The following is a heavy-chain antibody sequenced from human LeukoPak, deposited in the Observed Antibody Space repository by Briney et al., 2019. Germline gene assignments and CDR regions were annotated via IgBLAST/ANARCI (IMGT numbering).Heavy chain of an antibody. D-gene: IGHD3-3*01. V-gene: IGHV4-34*01. Sequence: PSETLSLTCGVYGESFSNHYWSWIRQPPGKGLEWIGEIDHSGSTTYNPSLKSRVSISFDTSKNQFSLKLTSVTAADTAVYYCGSRRTAMFGVIKGPIDYWGQGTLVTVSS. CDR2: IDHSGST. CDR1: GESFSNHY. CDR3: GSRRTAMFGVIKGPIDY. J-gene: IGHJ4*02.